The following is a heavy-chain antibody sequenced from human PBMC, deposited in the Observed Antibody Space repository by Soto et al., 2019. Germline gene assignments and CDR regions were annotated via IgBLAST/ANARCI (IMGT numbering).Heavy chain of an antibody. CDR1: GYTFTSYY. CDR3: ASDPGESVLVPGARVPLYGMDV. Sequence: GASVKVSCKASGYTFTSYYMHWVRQAPGQGLEWMGIINPSGGSTSYAQKFQGRVTMTRDTSTSTVYMERSSLRSEDTAVYYCASDPGESVLVPGARVPLYGMDVWGQGSTVTGSS. CDR2: INPSGGST. V-gene: IGHV1-46*01. J-gene: IGHJ6*02. D-gene: IGHD2-2*01.